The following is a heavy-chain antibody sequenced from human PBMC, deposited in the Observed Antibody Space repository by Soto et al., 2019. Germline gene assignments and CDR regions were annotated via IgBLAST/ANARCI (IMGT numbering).Heavy chain of an antibody. D-gene: IGHD3-22*01. CDR1: GGTFSSYA. CDR3: ASHYDSSGYYYRGLDY. Sequence: QVQLVQSGAEVKKPGSSVKVSCKASGGTFSSYAISWVRQAPGQGLEWMGGIIPIFGTADYAQKFQGRVTITAAESTSTGTMELSSLRSEDTAVYYCASHYDSSGYYYRGLDYWGQGTLVTVSS. CDR2: IIPIFGTA. J-gene: IGHJ4*02. V-gene: IGHV1-69*12.